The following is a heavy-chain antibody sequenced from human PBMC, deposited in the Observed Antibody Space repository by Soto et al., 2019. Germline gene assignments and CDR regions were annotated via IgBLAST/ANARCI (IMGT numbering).Heavy chain of an antibody. J-gene: IGHJ4*02. CDR1: GFIFSNYA. Sequence: EVQLLQSGGGLVQPGGSLRLSCAASGFIFSNYAMNWVRQAPGKGLEWVSIVTSRGDTTYYADSVKGRFTISRDNSKNTLYLQVNRLTAEDTAVYYCAKDRLGGGLDYWGPGNPGQRLL. CDR3: AKDRLGGGLDY. CDR2: VTSRGDTT. V-gene: IGHV3-23*01. D-gene: IGHD3-16*01.